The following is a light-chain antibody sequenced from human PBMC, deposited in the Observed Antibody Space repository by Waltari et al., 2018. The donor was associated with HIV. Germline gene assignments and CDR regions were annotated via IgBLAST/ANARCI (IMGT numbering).Light chain of an antibody. CDR1: SSNIGAGYD. V-gene: IGLV1-40*01. J-gene: IGLJ2*01. Sequence: QSVLPQPPSVSGAPGQRVTIPCTGNSSNIGAGYDVHWHQQLPGKAPKLLISDNTNRPSGVPDRFSGSKSGTSASLAITGLRAEDEADYYCQSYPASLTVSLIFGGGTRLTVL. CDR2: DNT. CDR3: QSYPASLTVSLI.